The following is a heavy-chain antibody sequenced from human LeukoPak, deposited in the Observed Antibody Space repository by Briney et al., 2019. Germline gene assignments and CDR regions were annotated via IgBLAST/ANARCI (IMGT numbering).Heavy chain of an antibody. D-gene: IGHD4-11*01. V-gene: IGHV3-9*03. Sequence: PGGSLRLSCAASGFTFDDYAMHWVRQAPGKGLEWVSGISWNSGSIGYADSVKGRFTISRDNAKNSLYLQMNSLRAEDMALYYCAKGMTTVTSSPLDYWGQGTLVTVSS. CDR3: AKGMTTVTSSPLDY. J-gene: IGHJ4*02. CDR2: ISWNSGSI. CDR1: GFTFDDYA.